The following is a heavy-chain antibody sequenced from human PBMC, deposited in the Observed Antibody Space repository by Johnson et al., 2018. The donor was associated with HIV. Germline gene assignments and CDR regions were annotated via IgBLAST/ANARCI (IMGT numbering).Heavy chain of an antibody. CDR2: ISYDGSNK. V-gene: IGHV3-30*04. J-gene: IGHJ3*02. Sequence: QVQLVESGGGVVQPGRSLRLSCVASGFTFSSYTMHWVRQAPGKGLEWVAVISYDGSNKYFADSVKVRFTISRDNSKNTLYLQRSSLRAEDTAVYSCARGGIIHDAFDIWGQGTMVTVSS. CDR3: ARGGIIHDAFDI. D-gene: IGHD1-1*01. CDR1: GFTFSSYT.